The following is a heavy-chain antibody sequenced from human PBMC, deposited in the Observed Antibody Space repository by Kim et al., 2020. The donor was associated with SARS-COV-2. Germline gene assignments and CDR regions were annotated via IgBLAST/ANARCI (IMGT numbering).Heavy chain of an antibody. V-gene: IGHV4-39*01. CDR2: IYYSGRT. CDR3: ARHYGRSYYYDSSGYYQTFDY. CDR1: GGSISSSSYY. Sequence: SETLSLTCTVSGGSISSSSYYWGWIRQPPGKGLEWIGSIYYSGRTYYNPSLKSRVTISVDTSKNQFSLKLSSVTAADTAVYYCARHYGRSYYYDSSGYYQTFDYWGQGTLVTVSS. J-gene: IGHJ4*02. D-gene: IGHD3-22*01.